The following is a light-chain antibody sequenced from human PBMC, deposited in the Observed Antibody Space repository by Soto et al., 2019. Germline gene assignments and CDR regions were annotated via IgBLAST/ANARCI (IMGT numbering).Light chain of an antibody. CDR3: QQHDNLPHT. V-gene: IGKV1-33*01. CDR2: DAS. J-gene: IGKJ2*01. CDR1: QDIRNY. Sequence: DIQMNQSPSSLSASVGDRVTITCQASQDIRNYLNWYQQKPGKAPKLLIYDASNLKTGVPSRFSGGGSGTDFTFTIRSLQTEDIGTYYCQQHDNLPHTFGQGTKLEIK.